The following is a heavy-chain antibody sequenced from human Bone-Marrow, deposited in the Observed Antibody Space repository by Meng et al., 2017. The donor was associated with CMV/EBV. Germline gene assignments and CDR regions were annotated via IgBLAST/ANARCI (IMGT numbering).Heavy chain of an antibody. Sequence: ASVKVSCKASGGTFNSYAISWVRQAPGQGLEWMGWINPNSGGTNYAQKFQGRVTMTRDTSISTAYMELSRLRSDDTAVYYCARGLYSSSAEMGYWGQGTLVTVSS. CDR2: INPNSGGT. CDR3: ARGLYSSSAEMGY. D-gene: IGHD6-6*01. V-gene: IGHV1-2*02. J-gene: IGHJ4*02. CDR1: GGTFNSYA.